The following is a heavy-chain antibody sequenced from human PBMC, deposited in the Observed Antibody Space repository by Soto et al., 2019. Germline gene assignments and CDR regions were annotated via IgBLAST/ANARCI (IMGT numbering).Heavy chain of an antibody. V-gene: IGHV3-74*01. D-gene: IGHD2-15*01. CDR2: INNDGSVS. CDR1: GFTFSNYW. CDR3: AKRDCVGGTRHSMAGSFYYYMDV. Sequence: EVQLVESGGGLVQPGGSLRLSCVASGFTFSNYWMYWVRQAPGEGLVWVSRINNDGSVSSYADSVKGRLTISRDNVKNPLYLEMGRLRAGDTAVYYWAKRDCVGGTRHSMAGSFYYYMDVWGKGTTVTVFS. J-gene: IGHJ6*03.